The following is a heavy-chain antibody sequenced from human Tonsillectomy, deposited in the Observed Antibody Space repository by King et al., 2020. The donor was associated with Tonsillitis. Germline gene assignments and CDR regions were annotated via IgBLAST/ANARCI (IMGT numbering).Heavy chain of an antibody. D-gene: IGHD6-13*01. Sequence: QLVQSGGGLVQPGGALRLSCAASGFTFCSYWMSWVRQAPGKGLEWVAYIKQHGSEKYYVDSVKGRFTISRDNAKNSLYLQMNSLSAEDTAVYYCARDRGYSSTWEGFDFWGQGTLVTVSS. J-gene: IGHJ4*02. CDR2: IKQHGSEK. CDR3: ARDRGYSSTWEGFDF. V-gene: IGHV3-7*01. CDR1: GFTFCSYW.